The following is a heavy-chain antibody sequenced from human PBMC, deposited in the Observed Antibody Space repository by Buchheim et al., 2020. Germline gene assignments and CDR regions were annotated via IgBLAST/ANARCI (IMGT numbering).Heavy chain of an antibody. J-gene: IGHJ6*03. D-gene: IGHD6-13*01. V-gene: IGHV1-46*01. CDR2: MNPNGGST. Sequence: QAQLVQSGAEVKMPGASVKISCKASGYVFTSYYMHWVRQAPGRGFEWMGVMNPNGGSTSHAQQFQGRVTVTSDTSTSTVYMEVSSLRSEDTAVYYCTRDPGIAGRAPPTNNYMDVWGKGTT. CDR3: TRDPGIAGRAPPTNNYMDV. CDR1: GYVFTSYY.